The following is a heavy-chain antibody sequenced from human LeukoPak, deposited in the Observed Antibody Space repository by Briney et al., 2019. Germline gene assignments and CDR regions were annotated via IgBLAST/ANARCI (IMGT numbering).Heavy chain of an antibody. J-gene: IGHJ1*01. V-gene: IGHV3-30*18. Sequence: GGSLRLSCAASGFTFSSYGMHWVRQAPGKGLEWVAVISYDGSNKYYADSVKGRFTISRDNSKNTLYLQMNSLRAEDTAVYYCVKDDSSSWYWYFQHWGQGTLVTVSS. D-gene: IGHD6-13*01. CDR3: VKDDSSSWYWYFQH. CDR2: ISYDGSNK. CDR1: GFTFSSYG.